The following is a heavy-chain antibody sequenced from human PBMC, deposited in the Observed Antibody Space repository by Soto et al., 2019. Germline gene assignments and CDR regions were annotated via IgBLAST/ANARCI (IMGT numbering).Heavy chain of an antibody. V-gene: IGHV2-5*02. CDR2: IYWDDDK. J-gene: IGHJ2*01. CDR3: AHSVQYYDILTGYKRGTQNKGYSWYFDL. Sequence: QITLKESGPTLVKPTQTLTLTCTFSGFSLSTSGVGVGWIRQPPGKALEWLALIYWDDDKRYSPSLKSRLTITKDTSNNQVVLTMTNMDPVDTATYYCAHSVQYYDILTGYKRGTQNKGYSWYFDLWGRGTLVTVSS. CDR1: GFSLSTSGVG. D-gene: IGHD3-9*01.